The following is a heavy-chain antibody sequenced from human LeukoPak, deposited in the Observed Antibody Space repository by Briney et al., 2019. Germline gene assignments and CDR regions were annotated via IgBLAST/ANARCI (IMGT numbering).Heavy chain of an antibody. CDR2: INHSGST. CDR1: GGSFSGYY. J-gene: IGHJ4*02. CDR3: ARRRVYYYGSGSYSPFDY. D-gene: IGHD3-10*01. Sequence: PSETLSLTCAVYGGSFSGYYWSWIRQPPGKGLEWIGEINHSGSTNYNPSLKSRVTISVDTSKNQFSLKLSSATAADTAVYYCARRRVYYYGSGSYSPFDYWGQGTLVTVSS. V-gene: IGHV4-34*01.